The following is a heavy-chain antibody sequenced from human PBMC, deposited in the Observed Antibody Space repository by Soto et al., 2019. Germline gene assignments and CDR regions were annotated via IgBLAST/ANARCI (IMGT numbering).Heavy chain of an antibody. Sequence: SETRSVTCTVRGDSVGGRDSYWSWIRQPPGKGLEWIGYICCSGSTEYNPSLRSRVIISVDTSKNQLSLKLSTVTAADTAVYFCARGMDNNKVGWWGQG. CDR1: GDSVGGRDSY. J-gene: IGHJ1*01. CDR3: ARGMDNNKVGW. D-gene: IGHD1-1*01. V-gene: IGHV4-61*08. CDR2: ICCSGST.